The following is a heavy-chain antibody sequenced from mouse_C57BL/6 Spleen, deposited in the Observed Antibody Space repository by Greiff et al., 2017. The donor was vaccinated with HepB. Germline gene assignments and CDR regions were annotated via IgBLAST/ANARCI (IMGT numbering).Heavy chain of an antibody. D-gene: IGHD1-1*01. CDR1: GFNIKDYY. J-gene: IGHJ1*03. Sequence: VHVKQSGAELVKPGASVKLSCTASGFNIKDYYMHWVKQRTEQGLEWIGRIDPEDGETKYAPKFQGKATITADTSSNTAYLQLSSLTSEDTAVYYCAKSSSYVGWYFDVWGTGTTVTVSS. CDR2: IDPEDGET. CDR3: AKSSSYVGWYFDV. V-gene: IGHV14-2*01.